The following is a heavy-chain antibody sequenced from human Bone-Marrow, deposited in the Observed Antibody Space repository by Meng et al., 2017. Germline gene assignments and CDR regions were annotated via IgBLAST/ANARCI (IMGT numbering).Heavy chain of an antibody. CDR1: GFTFSSYA. CDR2: ISGSGGST. CDR3: AKAPIVLMVYAINWFDP. V-gene: IGHV3-23*01. D-gene: IGHD2-8*01. Sequence: GESLKISCAASGFTFSSYAMSWVRQAPGKGLEWVSAISGSGGSTYYADSAKGRFTISRDNSKNTLYLQMNSLRAEDTAVYYCAKAPIVLMVYAINWFDPWGQGTLVTVSS. J-gene: IGHJ5*02.